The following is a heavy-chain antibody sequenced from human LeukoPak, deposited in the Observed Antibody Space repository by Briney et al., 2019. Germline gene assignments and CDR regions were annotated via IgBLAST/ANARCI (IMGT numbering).Heavy chain of an antibody. CDR3: AREGGYYGSGSYYIPLDY. J-gene: IGHJ4*02. D-gene: IGHD3-10*01. CDR1: GXTFSSYG. Sequence: PGGSLRLSCAASGXTFSSYGMHWVRQAPGKGLEWVAVIWYDGSNKYYADSVKGRFTISRDNSKNTLYLQMNSLRAEDTAVYYCAREGGYYGSGSYYIPLDYWGQGTLVTVSS. V-gene: IGHV3-33*01. CDR2: IWYDGSNK.